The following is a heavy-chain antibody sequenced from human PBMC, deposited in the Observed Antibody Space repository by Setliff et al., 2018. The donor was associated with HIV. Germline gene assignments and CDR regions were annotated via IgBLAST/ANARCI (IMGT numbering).Heavy chain of an antibody. Sequence: ASVKVSCKASGYTFINYHIIWVRQAPGQGLEWVGSITASSVNTNYTQGRVTMTTDISTSTAYMELRNLRSDDSAVYYCARVPVSSYYYYMDVWGKGTTVTVSS. V-gene: IGHV1-18*01. CDR3: ARVPVSSYYYYMDV. J-gene: IGHJ6*03. D-gene: IGHD6-13*01. CDR2: ITASSVNT. CDR1: GYTFINYH.